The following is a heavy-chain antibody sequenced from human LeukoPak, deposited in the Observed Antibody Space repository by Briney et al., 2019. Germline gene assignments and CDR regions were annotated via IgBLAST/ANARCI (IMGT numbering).Heavy chain of an antibody. CDR1: GYTLTELS. CDR3: ATAYYDSSGYYSNWFDP. D-gene: IGHD3-22*01. J-gene: IGHJ5*02. V-gene: IGHV1-24*01. CDR2: FDPEDGET. Sequence: ASVKVSCKVSGYTLTELSMHWVRQAPGKELEWMGGFDPEDGETIYAQKFQGRVTMTEDTSTDTAYMELSSLRSEDTAVYYCATAYYDSSGYYSNWFDPWGQGTLVTVSS.